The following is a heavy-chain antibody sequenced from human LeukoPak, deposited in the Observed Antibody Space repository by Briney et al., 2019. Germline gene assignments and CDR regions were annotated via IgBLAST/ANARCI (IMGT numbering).Heavy chain of an antibody. CDR2: IGGGGEST. Sequence: GGSLRLSCAASGFTFSSYAMSWVRQAPGKGLEWVSTIGGGGESTYYADSVKGRFTISRDNSKNTVCLQMNSLRAEDTAVYYCAKVLSGSQDYWGQGTLVTVFS. CDR1: GFTFSSYA. D-gene: IGHD1-26*01. CDR3: AKVLSGSQDY. J-gene: IGHJ4*02. V-gene: IGHV3-23*01.